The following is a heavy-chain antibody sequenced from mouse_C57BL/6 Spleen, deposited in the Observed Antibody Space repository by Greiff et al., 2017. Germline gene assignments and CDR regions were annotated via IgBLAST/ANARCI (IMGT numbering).Heavy chain of an antibody. CDR1: GYTFTSYW. D-gene: IGHD1-1*01. V-gene: IGHV1-5*01. CDR2: IYPGNSDT. J-gene: IGHJ1*03. Sequence: EVKVEESGTVLARPGASVKMSCKTSGYTFTSYWMHWVKQRPGQGLEWIGAIYPGNSDTSYNQKFKGKAKLTAVTSASTAYMELSRLTNEDSAVYYCTRSGYGSSYWYFDVWGTGTTVTVSS. CDR3: TRSGYGSSYWYFDV.